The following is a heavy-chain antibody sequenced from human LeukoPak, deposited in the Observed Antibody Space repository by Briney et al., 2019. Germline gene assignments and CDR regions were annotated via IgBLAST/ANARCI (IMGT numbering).Heavy chain of an antibody. V-gene: IGHV4-59*01. D-gene: IGHD1-1*01. J-gene: IGHJ5*02. Sequence: PSETLSLTCTVSGGSISSYYWSWIRQPPGKGLEWIGYVYYRGSTKYNPSLKSRVTISLDTPKNQFSLKLSSVTAADTAVYYCAREGTAGTNLNWFDPWGQGTLVTVSS. CDR2: VYYRGST. CDR1: GGSISSYY. CDR3: AREGTAGTNLNWFDP.